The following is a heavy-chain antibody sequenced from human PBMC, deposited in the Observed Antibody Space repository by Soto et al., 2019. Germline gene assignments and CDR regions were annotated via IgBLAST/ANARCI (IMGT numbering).Heavy chain of an antibody. D-gene: IGHD3-16*01. CDR1: GFTISTYA. CDR3: AKDAVFNDGLWLMDS. J-gene: IGHJ5*02. V-gene: IGHV3-23*01. CDR2: VVGSGGEI. Sequence: PGGSLRLSCAASGFTISTYAMTWVRQAPGKGLECASGVVGSGGEIYYADSVKGRFTISKDNSKNTLYLQMNSLRDEDTAVYYCAKDAVFNDGLWLMDSWGQGTLVTVSS.